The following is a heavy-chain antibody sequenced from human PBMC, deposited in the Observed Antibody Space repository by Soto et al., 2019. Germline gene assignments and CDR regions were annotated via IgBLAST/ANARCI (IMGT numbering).Heavy chain of an antibody. CDR1: GGSISGYY. V-gene: IGHV4-59*01. D-gene: IGHD3-9*01. CDR2: IYYSGST. CDR3: PKGPRARPCFDATCLDWFVP. J-gene: IGHJ5*02. Sequence: QVQLQESGPGLVKPSETLSLTCNVSGGSISGYYWGWIRQPPGKGLEWIGYIYYSGSTNYNPSLRGRVTISLDTPKDHFSLRLTYVTAAYTAVYYCPKGPRARPCFDATCLDWFVPWGQGTLVTVSS.